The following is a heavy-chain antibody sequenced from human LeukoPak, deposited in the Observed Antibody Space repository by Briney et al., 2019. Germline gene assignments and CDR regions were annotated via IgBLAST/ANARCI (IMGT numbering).Heavy chain of an antibody. Sequence: SETLSLTCTVSGDSISSYSWSWIRQPPGKGLEWIGYIYYSGSTNYNPSLKSRVTISVDMSKNQFSLKLSSVTAADTAVYYCATHPPKVCTGGSCTDYWGQGTLVTVFS. V-gene: IGHV4-59*01. CDR2: IYYSGST. J-gene: IGHJ4*02. D-gene: IGHD2-15*01. CDR3: ATHPPKVCTGGSCTDY. CDR1: GDSISSYS.